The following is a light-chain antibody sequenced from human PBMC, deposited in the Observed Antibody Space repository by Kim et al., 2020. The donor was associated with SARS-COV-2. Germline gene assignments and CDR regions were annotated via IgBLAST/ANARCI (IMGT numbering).Light chain of an antibody. CDR2: DVS. CDR1: SSDVGAYNY. CDR3: SSYTSRSTVV. V-gene: IGLV2-14*01. J-gene: IGLJ2*01. Sequence: QSALTQPASVSGSPGQSITISCTGTSSDVGAYNYVSWYQQHPGKAPKLMIYDVSKRPSGVSNRFSGSKSGNTASLTVSGSQAEDEADYYCSSYTSRSTVVFGAGTQLTVL.